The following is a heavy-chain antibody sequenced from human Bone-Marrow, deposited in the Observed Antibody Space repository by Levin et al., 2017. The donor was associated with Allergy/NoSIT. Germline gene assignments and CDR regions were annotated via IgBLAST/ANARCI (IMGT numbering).Heavy chain of an antibody. CDR3: ARVGDLGDCSGGSCVLVDAFDI. V-gene: IGHV3-11*01. Sequence: GESLKISCAASGFTFSDYYMSWIRQAPGKGLEWVSYISSSGSTIYYADSVKGRFTISRDNAKNSLYLQMNSLRAEDTAVYYCARVGDLGDCSGGSCVLVDAFDIWGQGTMVTVSS. D-gene: IGHD2-15*01. J-gene: IGHJ3*02. CDR1: GFTFSDYY. CDR2: ISSSGSTI.